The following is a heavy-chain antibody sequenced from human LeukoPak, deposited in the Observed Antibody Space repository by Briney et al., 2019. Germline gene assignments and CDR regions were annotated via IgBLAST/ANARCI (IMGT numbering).Heavy chain of an antibody. Sequence: GESLKISCKGSGYSFTTYWIAWVRQMPGKRLEWMWIIYPDDSETRYSPSFQGQVTISADKSISTAYLQWSSLKASDTAMYYCARRGSGWQKTHNWFDPWGQGTLVTVSS. CDR3: ARRGSGWQKTHNWFDP. V-gene: IGHV5-51*01. CDR2: IYPDDSET. CDR1: GYSFTTYW. D-gene: IGHD6-19*01. J-gene: IGHJ5*02.